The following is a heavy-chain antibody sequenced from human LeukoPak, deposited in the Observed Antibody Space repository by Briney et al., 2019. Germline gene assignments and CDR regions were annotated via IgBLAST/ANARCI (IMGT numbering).Heavy chain of an antibody. CDR3: ARGDVQLWYTFDY. J-gene: IGHJ4*02. Sequence: GGSLRLSCAASGLTFSDYYMTWIRQAPGKGLEWVSYISTTGTTMYYADSVKGRFTISRDNAKNSLYLQMNSLRAEDTAVYYCARGDVQLWYTFDYWGQGTLVTVSS. CDR2: ISTTGTTM. CDR1: GLTFSDYY. D-gene: IGHD5-18*01. V-gene: IGHV3-11*04.